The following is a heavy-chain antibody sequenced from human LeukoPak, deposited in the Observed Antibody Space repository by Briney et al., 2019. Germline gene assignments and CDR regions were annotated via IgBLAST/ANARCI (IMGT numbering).Heavy chain of an antibody. CDR2: IWYDGSNK. J-gene: IGHJ4*02. Sequence: GRSLRLSCAASGFTFSTYAMHWVRQAPGKGLEWVAVIWYDGSNKYYADSVKGRFTISRDNSKNTLYLQMNSLRAEDTALYYCARGTLKAAATDFDYWGQGTLVTVSS. CDR1: GFTFSTYA. CDR3: ARGTLKAAATDFDY. V-gene: IGHV3-33*01. D-gene: IGHD6-13*01.